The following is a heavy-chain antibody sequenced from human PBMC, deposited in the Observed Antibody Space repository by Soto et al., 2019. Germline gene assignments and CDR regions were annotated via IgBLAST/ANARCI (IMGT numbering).Heavy chain of an antibody. D-gene: IGHD3-10*01. CDR3: VRDITPHNHASGSYAY. CDR1: GFPFSNYY. Sequence: QVQLVESGGGLVKPGGSLRLSCAASGFPFSNYYMNWIRQAPGKGLQWVSYISRTSVYTNYADSVKGRFTISRDNAKKSLYLLSHSLRPPHTAVYYSVRDITPHNHASGSYAYWGQGILVTVSS. J-gene: IGHJ4*02. V-gene: IGHV3-11*06. CDR2: ISRTSVYT.